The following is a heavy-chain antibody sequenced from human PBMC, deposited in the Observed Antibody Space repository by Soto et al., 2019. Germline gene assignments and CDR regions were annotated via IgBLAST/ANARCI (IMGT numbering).Heavy chain of an antibody. Sequence: PGGSLRLSCAASGFTFSSYAMHWVRQAPGKGLEWVAVISYDGSNKYYADSVKGRFTISRDNSKNTLYLQMNSLRAEDTAVYYCASHRTFWPFDYWGQGTVVTVSS. CDR3: ASHRTFWPFDY. D-gene: IGHD2-8*01. J-gene: IGHJ4*02. V-gene: IGHV3-30-3*01. CDR1: GFTFSSYA. CDR2: ISYDGSNK.